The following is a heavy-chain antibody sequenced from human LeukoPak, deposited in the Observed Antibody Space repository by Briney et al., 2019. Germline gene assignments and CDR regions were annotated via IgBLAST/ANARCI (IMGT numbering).Heavy chain of an antibody. CDR1: GFTFSSYA. V-gene: IGHV3-23*01. CDR3: AATEEWISSSAGWFDP. CDR2: ISGSGGST. J-gene: IGHJ5*02. D-gene: IGHD3-3*01. Sequence: PGGSLRLSCAASGFTFSSYAMSWVRQAPGKGLEWVSAISGSGGSTYYADSVKGRFTISRDNSKNTLYLQMNSLRAEDTAVYYCAATEEWISSSAGWFDPWGQGTLVTVSS.